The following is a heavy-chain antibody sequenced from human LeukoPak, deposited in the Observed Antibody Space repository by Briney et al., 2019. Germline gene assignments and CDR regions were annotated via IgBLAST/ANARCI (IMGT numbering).Heavy chain of an antibody. D-gene: IGHD3-22*01. CDR1: AGSLSSSNYY. CDR2: MYHSGST. V-gene: IGHV4-39*01. CDR3: ARTYYYDSSGYPSDAFDI. Sequence: SETLSLTCTVSAGSLSSSNYYWGWLRQPPGRGLEWFGSMYHSGSTYYNPSLKSRVTISVDTSKNQFSLKLSSVTAADTAVYYCARTYYYDSSGYPSDAFDIWGQGTMVTVSS. J-gene: IGHJ3*02.